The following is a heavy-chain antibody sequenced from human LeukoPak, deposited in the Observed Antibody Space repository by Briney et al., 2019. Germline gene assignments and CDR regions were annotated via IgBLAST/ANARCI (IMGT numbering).Heavy chain of an antibody. J-gene: IGHJ4*02. CDR3: AKGPRIAAPRLFDY. V-gene: IGHV3-30-3*01. Sequence: GGSLRLSCAASGFTFSSYAMPWVRQAPGKGLEWVAVISYDGSNKYYADSVKGRFTISRDNSKNTLYLQMNSLRAEDTAVYYCAKGPRIAAPRLFDYWGQGTLVTVSS. CDR2: ISYDGSNK. D-gene: IGHD6-6*01. CDR1: GFTFSSYA.